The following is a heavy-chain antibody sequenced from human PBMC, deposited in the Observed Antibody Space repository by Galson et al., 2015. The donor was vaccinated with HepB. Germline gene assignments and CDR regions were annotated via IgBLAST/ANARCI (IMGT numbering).Heavy chain of an antibody. J-gene: IGHJ6*02. CDR3: AREEDIEVVPAVVYAMDV. CDR1: RFTFSTYR. D-gene: IGHD2-2*01. V-gene: IGHV3-48*04. Sequence: SLRLSCAASRFTFSTYRMNWVRQAPGKRLEWVSSISSSSTTIYYADSVKGRFTISRDNANNSLFLQMNSLRAEDTAVYYCAREEDIEVVPAVVYAMDVWGQGTTVTVSS. CDR2: ISSSSTTI.